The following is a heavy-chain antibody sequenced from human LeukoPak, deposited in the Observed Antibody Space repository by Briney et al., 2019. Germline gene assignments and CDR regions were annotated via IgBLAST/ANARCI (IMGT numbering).Heavy chain of an antibody. V-gene: IGHV3-23*05. J-gene: IGHJ6*03. CDR1: GFTFSSSD. CDR3: AKRGNPTVGHHYLDV. Sequence: PGGSLRLSCAPSGFTFSSSDMSWVRQAPGSGLEGVSSIRHSDSNTYYADSVMSRFTISRDNSKNTLYLQVNSLSAEDTAVYYCAKRGNPTVGHHYLDVWGKGTTVSVSS. CDR2: IRHSDSNT. D-gene: IGHD1-1*01.